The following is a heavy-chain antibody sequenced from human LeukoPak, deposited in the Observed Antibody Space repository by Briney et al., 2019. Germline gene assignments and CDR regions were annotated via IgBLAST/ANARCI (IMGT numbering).Heavy chain of an antibody. J-gene: IGHJ5*02. D-gene: IGHD4-17*01. V-gene: IGHV5-51*01. CDR2: IYPGDSDI. Sequence: GESLKISCQGSGYRFTRKWIGWVRQMPGKGLEWMGIIYPGDSDIRYSPSFQGQVTISADKSISTAYLQWSSLKASDAAMYYCVRLYGDYDWFDPWGQGTLVTVSS. CDR1: GYRFTRKW. CDR3: VRLYGDYDWFDP.